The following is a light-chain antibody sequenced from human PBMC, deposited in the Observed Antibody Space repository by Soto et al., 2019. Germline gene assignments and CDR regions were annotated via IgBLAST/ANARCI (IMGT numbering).Light chain of an antibody. J-gene: IGLJ1*01. CDR2: EVS. CDR1: SRDVGGYNY. CDR3: SSYAASTYV. Sequence: QSALTQPPSASGSPGESVTISCTGTSRDVGGYNYVSCYQQHPGKAPKLIIYEVSKRPSGVPDRFSGSKSGNTASLTVSGLQTEDEADYYCSSYAASTYVFGNGTKVTVL. V-gene: IGLV2-8*01.